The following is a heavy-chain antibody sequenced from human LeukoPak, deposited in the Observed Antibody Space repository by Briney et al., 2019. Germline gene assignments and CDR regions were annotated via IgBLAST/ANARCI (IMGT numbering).Heavy chain of an antibody. D-gene: IGHD3-3*01. CDR1: GFSFSDYA. V-gene: IGHV3-23*01. J-gene: IGHJ4*02. CDR2: ISATSGST. CDR3: AKVPVDTIFRSDY. Sequence: GGSLRLSCVASGFSFSDYAMAWVRQAPGKGLEWVSDISATSGSTFYADSVEGRFTIFRDNSKNTLELQMNSLRAEDTAMYYCAKVPVDTIFRSDYWGQGTLVTVSS.